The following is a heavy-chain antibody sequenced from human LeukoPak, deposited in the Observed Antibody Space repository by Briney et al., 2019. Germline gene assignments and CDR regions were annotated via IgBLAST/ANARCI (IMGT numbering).Heavy chain of an antibody. V-gene: IGHV3-66*01. CDR1: EFIVNTVY. CDR2: MYSGGNT. J-gene: IGHJ4*02. D-gene: IGHD5/OR15-5a*01. Sequence: PGGSLRLSCVASEFIVNTVYMNWVRQAPGKGLEWVSIMYSGGNTYYADSVKGRFTISRDTSRNTVYLQMNGLRAEDTAVYYCARGHNVSPTNWGQGTLVIVSS. CDR3: ARGHNVSPTN.